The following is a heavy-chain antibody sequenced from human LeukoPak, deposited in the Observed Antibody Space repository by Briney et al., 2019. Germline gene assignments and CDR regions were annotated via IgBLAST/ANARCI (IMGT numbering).Heavy chain of an antibody. CDR3: ARDSSSWYRLHNTFDP. V-gene: IGHV1-2*02. D-gene: IGHD6-13*01. Sequence: ASVKVSCKTSGYLFTGFYIHWVRQVPGQGLEWMGWINPNSGDTKSAPKFQGRIAMTRVTSINTAYMEMSGLTPDDTAVYYCARDSSSWYRLHNTFDPWGQGTLVTVSS. CDR1: GYLFTGFY. CDR2: INPNSGDT. J-gene: IGHJ5*02.